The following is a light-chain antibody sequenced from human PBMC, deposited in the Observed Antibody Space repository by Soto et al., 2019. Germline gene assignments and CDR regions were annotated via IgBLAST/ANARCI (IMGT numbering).Light chain of an antibody. CDR1: QSVRNNY. CDR3: QQYGSSPPIT. Sequence: EIVLTQSPGTLSLSPGERATLSCRAIQSVRNNYLAWYQQKPGQAPRFLIYGASSRATGIPDRFSGSGSGTDFTLSISRLEPEDFAVYYCQQYGSSPPITFGQGTRLEIK. V-gene: IGKV3-20*01. CDR2: GAS. J-gene: IGKJ5*01.